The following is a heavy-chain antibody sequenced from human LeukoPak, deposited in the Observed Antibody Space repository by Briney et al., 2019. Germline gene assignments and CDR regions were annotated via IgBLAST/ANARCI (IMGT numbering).Heavy chain of an antibody. CDR1: GGSFSGYY. V-gene: IGHV4-34*01. Sequence: SETQSLTCAVYGGSFSGYYWSWIRQPPGKGLEWIGEINHSGSTNYNPSLKSRVTISVDTSKNQFSLKLSSVTAADTAVYYCARAYDILTGYPSHPFDYWGQGTLVTVSS. D-gene: IGHD3-9*01. CDR2: INHSGST. J-gene: IGHJ4*02. CDR3: ARAYDILTGYPSHPFDY.